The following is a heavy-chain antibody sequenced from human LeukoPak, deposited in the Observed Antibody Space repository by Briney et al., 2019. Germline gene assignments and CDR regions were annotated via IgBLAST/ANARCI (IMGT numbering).Heavy chain of an antibody. Sequence: PSETLSLTCTVSGGFITNYYWSWLRQPPGKGLECLGYFYYSGSTNYNPSLKSRVTISLHTSKNQFSLKLNSVTAADTAVYYCARGVPYGPSYEFFDYWGQGTLVTVSS. CDR3: ARGVPYGPSYEFFDY. CDR1: GGFITNYY. D-gene: IGHD3-10*01. V-gene: IGHV4-59*01. J-gene: IGHJ4*02. CDR2: FYYSGST.